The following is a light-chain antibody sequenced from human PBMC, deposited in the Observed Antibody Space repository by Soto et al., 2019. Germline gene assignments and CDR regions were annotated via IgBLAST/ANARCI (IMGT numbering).Light chain of an antibody. CDR3: QQRSNFLT. CDR2: DAS. J-gene: IGKJ4*01. Sequence: EIVLTQSPATLSLSPGERATLSCRASQGVSSYLAWYQQKPGQAPRLLIYDASNRATGIPARFSGSGPGTDFTLTISSLEPEDFAVYYCQQRSNFLTFGGGTKVEIK. CDR1: QGVSSY. V-gene: IGKV3D-11*01.